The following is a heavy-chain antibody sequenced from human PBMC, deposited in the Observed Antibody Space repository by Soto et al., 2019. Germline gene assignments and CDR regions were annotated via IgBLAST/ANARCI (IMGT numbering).Heavy chain of an antibody. CDR3: AKGDTTAVGTVDY. Sequence: EVQLLESGGGLVQPGGSLRLSCAASGFTFNTYAMTWVRQAPGKGLEWVSAISGGGDNTYYADSVKGRFTISRDNSKNTLYLQMNSLRVEDTALYYCAKGDTTAVGTVDYWGQGTLVTVSS. CDR1: GFTFNTYA. J-gene: IGHJ4*02. D-gene: IGHD6-13*01. CDR2: ISGGGDNT. V-gene: IGHV3-23*01.